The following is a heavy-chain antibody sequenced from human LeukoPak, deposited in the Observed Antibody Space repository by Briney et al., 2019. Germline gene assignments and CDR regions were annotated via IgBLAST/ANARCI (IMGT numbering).Heavy chain of an antibody. Sequence: PGGTLRLSCAASGFTFSSHGMNWVRQAPGKGLERVSGSSSIGGRTYYADSVKGRFTVTRDNSRNTLHLQMNSLRVEDTGVYYCAKDDAWGRFYHWGQGTLVTVSS. CDR1: GFTFSSHG. CDR3: AKDDAWGRFYH. V-gene: IGHV3-23*01. J-gene: IGHJ1*01. CDR2: SSSIGGRT. D-gene: IGHD3-16*01.